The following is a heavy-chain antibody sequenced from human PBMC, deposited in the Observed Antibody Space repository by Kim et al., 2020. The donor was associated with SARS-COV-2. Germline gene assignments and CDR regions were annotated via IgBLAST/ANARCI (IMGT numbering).Heavy chain of an antibody. CDR2: T. Sequence: TEYAASVKGRFTISRDDSKSIAYLQMNSLKTDDTAVYYCATDDGGPRSGYWGQGTLVTVSS. J-gene: IGHJ4*02. D-gene: IGHD3-16*01. CDR3: ATDDGGPRSGY. V-gene: IGHV3-49*02.